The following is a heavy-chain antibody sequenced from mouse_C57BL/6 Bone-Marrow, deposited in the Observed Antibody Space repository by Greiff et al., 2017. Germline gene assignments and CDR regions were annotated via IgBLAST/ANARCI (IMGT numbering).Heavy chain of an antibody. J-gene: IGHJ4*01. D-gene: IGHD2-4*01. CDR1: GYSFTDYN. CDR3: ARGDDYDYAMDY. CDR2: INPNYGTT. Sequence: VQLQQPGPELVKPGASVKLSCKASGYSFTDYNMNWVKQSNGKGLEWIGVINPNYGTTSYNQKFKGKATLTVDQSSSTAYMQLNSLTCEDSAVYYGARGDDYDYAMDYWGQGTSVTVSS. V-gene: IGHV1-39*01.